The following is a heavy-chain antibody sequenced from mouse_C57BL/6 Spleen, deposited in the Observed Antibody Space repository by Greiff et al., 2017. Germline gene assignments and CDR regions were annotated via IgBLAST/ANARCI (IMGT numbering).Heavy chain of an antibody. CDR1: GFTFSDYY. V-gene: IGHV5-16*01. CDR3: ARVQKYEAMDY. Sequence: EVKLMESEGGLVQPGSSMKLSCTASGFTFSDYYMAWVRQVPEKGLEWVANINYDGSSTYYLDSLKSRFIISRDNAKNILYLQMSSLKSEDTATYYCARVQKYEAMDYWGQGTSVTVSS. D-gene: IGHD2-14*01. CDR2: INYDGSST. J-gene: IGHJ4*01.